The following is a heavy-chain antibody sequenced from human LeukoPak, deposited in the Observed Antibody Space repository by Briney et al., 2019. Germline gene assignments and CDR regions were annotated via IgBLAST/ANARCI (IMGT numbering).Heavy chain of an antibody. CDR2: ISSNGGST. CDR3: ARGSSSSEFYYYYMDV. D-gene: IGHD6-6*01. V-gene: IGHV3-64*01. Sequence: GGSLRLSCAASGFTFSSYAMDWVRQAPGKGLEYVSAISSNGGSTYYANSVKGRFTISRDNSKNTLYLQMGSLIAEDMAVYYCARGSSSSEFYYYYMDVWGKGTTVTVSS. CDR1: GFTFSSYA. J-gene: IGHJ6*03.